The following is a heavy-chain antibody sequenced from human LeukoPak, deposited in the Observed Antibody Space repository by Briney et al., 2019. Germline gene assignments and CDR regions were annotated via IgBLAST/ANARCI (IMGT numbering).Heavy chain of an antibody. V-gene: IGHV3-7*01. CDR3: ARGHYYGSGSSFDY. D-gene: IGHD3-10*01. Sequence: PGGSLRLSCAASGFTFSSYWMSWVRQAPGKGLEWVANIKQDGSEKYYVDSVKGRFTISRDNAKNSLYLQMNSLRAEDTAVYYCARGHYYGSGSSFDYWGQGTLVTVSS. CDR1: GFTFSSYW. CDR2: IKQDGSEK. J-gene: IGHJ4*02.